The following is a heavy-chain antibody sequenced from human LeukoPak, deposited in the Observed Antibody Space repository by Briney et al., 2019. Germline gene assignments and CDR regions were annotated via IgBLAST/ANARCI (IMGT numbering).Heavy chain of an antibody. CDR2: ISSSSSYI. J-gene: IGHJ6*03. V-gene: IGHV3-21*01. Sequence: GGSLRLSCAASGFTFSSYSMNWVRQAPGKGLEWVSSISSSSSYIYYADSVKGRFTISRDNAKNSLYLQMNSLRAEDTAVYYCAKDRCSNGVGCYYYYMDVWGKGTTVTISS. D-gene: IGHD2-8*01. CDR1: GFTFSSYS. CDR3: AKDRCSNGVGCYYYYMDV.